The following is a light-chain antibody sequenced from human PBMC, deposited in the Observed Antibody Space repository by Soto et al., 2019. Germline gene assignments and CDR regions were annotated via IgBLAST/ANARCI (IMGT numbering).Light chain of an antibody. CDR1: SSDVGGYNY. CDR3: SSYTSSSTLV. CDR2: DVS. V-gene: IGLV2-14*01. Sequence: QSALTQPASVSGSPGQSITISCTGTSSDVGGYNYVSWYQQHPGKAPKLMIYDVSNRPSGVSNRFSGSKSGNTAPLTISGPQAEDEDYYYCSSYTSSSTLVFGRGTKLTVL. J-gene: IGLJ2*01.